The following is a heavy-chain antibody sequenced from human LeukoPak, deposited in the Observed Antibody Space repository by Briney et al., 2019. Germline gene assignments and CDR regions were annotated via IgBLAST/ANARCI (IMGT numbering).Heavy chain of an antibody. V-gene: IGHV3-23*01. J-gene: IGHJ4*02. Sequence: PAGSLRLSCAASGFNFGSYSMTWVRQAPGKGLEWVSVISADSATTFYADSVKGRFTISRDNAKNTVFLQMSSLRAEDTALYYCARKSASGNYPLDYWGQGTLVTVSS. CDR1: GFNFGSYS. D-gene: IGHD3-10*01. CDR2: ISADSATT. CDR3: ARKSASGNYPLDY.